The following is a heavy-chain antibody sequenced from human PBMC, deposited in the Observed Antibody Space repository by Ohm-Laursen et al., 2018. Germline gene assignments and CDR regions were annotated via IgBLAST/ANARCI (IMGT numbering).Heavy chain of an antibody. CDR3: ARPYYYDRSGVDALDI. CDR1: GFTVSSNY. V-gene: IGHV3-53*01. CDR2: IYSGGST. J-gene: IGHJ3*02. D-gene: IGHD3-22*01. Sequence: GSLRLSCAASGFTVSSNYMNWVRQAPGKGLEWVSVIYSGGSTYYADSVKGRFTISRDNSKNTLYLQMNSLRAEDTAVYYCARPYYYDRSGVDALDIWGQGTMVIVSS.